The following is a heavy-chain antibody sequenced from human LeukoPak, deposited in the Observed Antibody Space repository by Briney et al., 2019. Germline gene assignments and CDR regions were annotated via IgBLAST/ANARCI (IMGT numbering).Heavy chain of an antibody. V-gene: IGHV3-74*01. CDR1: GFTFSSYW. D-gene: IGHD4-23*01. Sequence: PGGSLRLSCAASGFTFSSYWMNWVRQAPGKGLVWVSRIASDGSSTTYAGSVKGRFSNSRDNAKNTLYLQMNSLRVEDTAVYYCARGRPHGNDYWGQGTLVTVSS. CDR2: IASDGSST. J-gene: IGHJ4*02. CDR3: ARGRPHGNDY.